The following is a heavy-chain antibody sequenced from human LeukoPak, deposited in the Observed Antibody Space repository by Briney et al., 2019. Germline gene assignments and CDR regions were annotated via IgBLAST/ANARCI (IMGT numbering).Heavy chain of an antibody. CDR2: ISTYNDNT. CDR3: ARDADSSSPDYFDY. D-gene: IGHD6-6*01. Sequence: GASVKVSCKASGYTFTSYGISWVRQAPGQGLEWMGWISTYNDNTNYAQNLQGRVTLTTDTSTSTAYMELRNLRSDDTAVYYCARDADSSSPDYFDYWGQGTLVTVSS. J-gene: IGHJ4*02. CDR1: GYTFTSYG. V-gene: IGHV1-18*01.